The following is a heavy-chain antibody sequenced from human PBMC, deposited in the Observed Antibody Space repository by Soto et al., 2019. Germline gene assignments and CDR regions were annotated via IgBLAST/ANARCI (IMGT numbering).Heavy chain of an antibody. D-gene: IGHD3-9*01. CDR1: GFTFGDYA. V-gene: IGHV3-49*03. CDR2: IRSKAYGGTT. Sequence: PGGSLRLSCTASGFTFGDYAMSWFRQAPGKGLEWVGFIRSKAYGGTTEYAASVKGRFTISREDSKSIAHLQMNSLKTEDTAVYYCTRFREVHGSIRLRYFDWLSSPYYYYGMDVWGQGTTVTVSS. CDR3: TRFREVHGSIRLRYFDWLSSPYYYYGMDV. J-gene: IGHJ6*02.